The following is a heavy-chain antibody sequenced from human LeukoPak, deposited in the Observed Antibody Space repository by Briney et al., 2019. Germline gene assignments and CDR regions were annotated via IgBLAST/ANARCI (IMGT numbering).Heavy chain of an antibody. CDR1: GFTFSSYA. V-gene: IGHV3-23*01. CDR3: AKGSEYSGYDLYYYYYMDV. D-gene: IGHD5-12*01. CDR2: ISGSGGST. Sequence: PGGSLRLSCAASGFTFSSYAVSWVRQAPGKGLEWVSAISGSGGSTYYADSVKGRFTISRDNSKNTLYLQMNSLRAEDTAVYYCAKGSEYSGYDLYYYYYMDVWGKGTTVTISS. J-gene: IGHJ6*03.